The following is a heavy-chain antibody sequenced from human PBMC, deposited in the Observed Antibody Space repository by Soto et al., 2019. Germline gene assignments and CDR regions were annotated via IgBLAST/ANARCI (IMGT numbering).Heavy chain of an antibody. Sequence: EVQLVESGGGLVQPGGSLRLSCAASGFTVSSNYMSWVRQAPGKGLEWVSVIYSGGSTYYADAVKGRFTISRHNSKNTLYLQRNSLRAEDTAVYYCARDFPCSGGSCYPFCLVADVWGKGTTVIVCS. CDR3: ARDFPCSGGSCYPFCLVADV. V-gene: IGHV3-53*04. CDR2: IYSGGST. D-gene: IGHD2-15*01. J-gene: IGHJ6*04. CDR1: GFTVSSNY.